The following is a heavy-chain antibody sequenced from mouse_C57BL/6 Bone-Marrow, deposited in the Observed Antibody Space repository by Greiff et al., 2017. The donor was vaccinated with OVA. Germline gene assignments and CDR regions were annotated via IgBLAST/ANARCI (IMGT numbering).Heavy chain of an antibody. J-gene: IGHJ4*01. Sequence: EVQRVESGEGLVKPGGSLKLSCAASGFTFSSYAMSWVRQTPEKRLEWVAYISSGGDYIYYADTVKGRFTISRDNARNTLYLQMSSLKSEDTAMYYCTREGNYYGSYYAMDYWGQGTSVTVSS. CDR3: TREGNYYGSYYAMDY. CDR2: ISSGGDYI. CDR1: GFTFSSYA. V-gene: IGHV5-9-1*02. D-gene: IGHD2-2*01.